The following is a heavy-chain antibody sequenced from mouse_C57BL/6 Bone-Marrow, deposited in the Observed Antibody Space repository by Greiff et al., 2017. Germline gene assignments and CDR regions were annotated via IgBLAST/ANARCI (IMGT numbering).Heavy chain of an antibody. CDR3: TTIITTGY. CDR1: GFNIKDDY. CDR2: IDPENGDT. J-gene: IGHJ2*01. V-gene: IGHV14-4*01. Sequence: VQLQQSGAELVRPGASVKLSCTASGFNIKDDYMHWVKQRPEQGLEWIGWIDPENGDTAYASKFQGKATITADTSSNTAYLQLSSLTSEDTAVYYYTTIITTGYWGQGTTLTVSS. D-gene: IGHD1-2*01.